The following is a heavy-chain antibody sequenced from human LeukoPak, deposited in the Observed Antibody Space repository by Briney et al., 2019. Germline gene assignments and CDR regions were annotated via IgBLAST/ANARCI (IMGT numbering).Heavy chain of an antibody. CDR3: ATDLSYYYDTTWFDP. D-gene: IGHD3-22*01. Sequence: GGSLRLSCAASGFTFDDYAMHWVRQAPGKGLEWVSGISWNSGSIVYADSVKGRFTIYRDNAKNSLYLQMNSLRAEDTALYYCATDLSYYYDTTWFDPWGQGTLVTVSS. CDR2: ISWNSGSI. CDR1: GFTFDDYA. J-gene: IGHJ5*02. V-gene: IGHV3-9*01.